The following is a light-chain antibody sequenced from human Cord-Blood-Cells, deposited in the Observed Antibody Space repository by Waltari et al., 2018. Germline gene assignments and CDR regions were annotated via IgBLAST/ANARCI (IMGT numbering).Light chain of an antibody. V-gene: IGKV4-1*01. CDR1: QSVLYSSNNKNY. J-gene: IGKJ1*01. Sequence: DIVMTQSPDSLAVSLGERATINCKSSQSVLYSSNNKNYLAWYQQKQGQPPKLLIYWASTRESGVPDRFGGSGSGTDFTLTISSLQAEDVAVYYCQQYYITPPTFGQETKVEIK. CDR2: WAS. CDR3: QQYYITPPT.